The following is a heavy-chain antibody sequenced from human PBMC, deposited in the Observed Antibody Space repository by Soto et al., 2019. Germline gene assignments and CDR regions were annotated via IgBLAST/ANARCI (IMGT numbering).Heavy chain of an antibody. CDR2: ISGSGGST. D-gene: IGHD2-15*01. Sequence: EVQLLESGGGLVQPGGSLRLSCAASGFTFSSYAMSWVRQAPGKGLEWVSAISGSGGSTYYADSVKGRFTISRDNSKNTLYRQLTSLRAEDTAVYYCAKDPDSGGSVNFDYLGQGTLVTVSS. CDR3: AKDPDSGGSVNFDY. V-gene: IGHV3-23*01. CDR1: GFTFSSYA. J-gene: IGHJ4*02.